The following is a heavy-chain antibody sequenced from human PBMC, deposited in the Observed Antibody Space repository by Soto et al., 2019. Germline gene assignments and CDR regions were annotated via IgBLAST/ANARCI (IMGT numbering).Heavy chain of an antibody. V-gene: IGHV1-69*01. CDR1: GGTFSRYG. CDR3: ATERLRGFDP. Sequence: QVQLVQSGAEVKKPGSSVKVSCKASGGTFSRYGISWVRQAPGQGLEWMGGINPLFGTTNYVQKFQGRVTITADESTRTASMELSSLRSDDTAVYYYATERLRGFDPWGQGTLVTVSS. J-gene: IGHJ5*02. CDR2: INPLFGTT. D-gene: IGHD2-15*01.